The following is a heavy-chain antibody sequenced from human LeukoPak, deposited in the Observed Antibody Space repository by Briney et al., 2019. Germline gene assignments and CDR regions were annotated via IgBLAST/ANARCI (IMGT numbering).Heavy chain of an antibody. D-gene: IGHD2-15*01. Sequence: GGSLRLSCAASGFTFSSYAMSWVRQAPGKGLEWVSAISGSGGSTYYADSVKGRFTISRGNSKNTLYLQMNSLRAEDTAVYYCAKDLAQVVVAATYDYWGQGTLVTVSS. CDR3: AKDLAQVVVAATYDY. J-gene: IGHJ4*02. CDR1: GFTFSSYA. CDR2: ISGSGGST. V-gene: IGHV3-23*01.